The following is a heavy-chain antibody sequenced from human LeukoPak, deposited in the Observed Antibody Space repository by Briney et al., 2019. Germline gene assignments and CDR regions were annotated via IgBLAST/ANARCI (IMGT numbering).Heavy chain of an antibody. J-gene: IGHJ4*02. CDR2: ISGSGGST. V-gene: IGHV3-23*01. CDR3: AKDLAYCSGGSCPFPLDY. D-gene: IGHD2-15*01. Sequence: GRSLRLSCAASGFTFSSYGMSWVRQAPGKGLEWVSAISGSGGSTYYADSVKGRFTISRDNSKNTLYLQMNSLRAEDTAVYYCAKDLAYCSGGSCPFPLDYWGQGTLVTVSS. CDR1: GFTFSSYG.